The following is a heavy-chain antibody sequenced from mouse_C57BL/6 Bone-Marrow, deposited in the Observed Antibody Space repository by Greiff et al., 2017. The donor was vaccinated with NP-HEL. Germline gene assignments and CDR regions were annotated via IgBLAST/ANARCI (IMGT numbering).Heavy chain of an antibody. CDR2: IRNKANGYTT. J-gene: IGHJ4*01. Sequence: EVHLVESGGGLVQPGGSLSLSCAASGFTFTDYYMSWVRQPPGKALEWLGFIRNKANGYTTAYSASVKGRFTISRDNSQSILYLQMNALRAEDSSTYYCARLRWIGAMDYWGQGTSVTVSS. CDR1: GFTFTDYY. D-gene: IGHD2-3*01. V-gene: IGHV7-3*01. CDR3: ARLRWIGAMDY.